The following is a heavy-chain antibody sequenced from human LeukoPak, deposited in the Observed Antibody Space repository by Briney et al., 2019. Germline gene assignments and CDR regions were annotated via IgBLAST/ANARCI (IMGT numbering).Heavy chain of an antibody. CDR1: GFTVSSNY. CDR3: ARQTAGTRTYYFDY. CDR2: IYSGGST. V-gene: IGHV3-66*04. D-gene: IGHD6-13*01. J-gene: IGHJ4*02. Sequence: AGGSLRLSCAASGFTVSSNYMSWVRQAPGKGLEWVSVIYSGGSTYYADSVKGRFTISRDNSKNTLYLQMNSLRAEDTAVYYCARQTAGTRTYYFDYWGQGTLVTVSS.